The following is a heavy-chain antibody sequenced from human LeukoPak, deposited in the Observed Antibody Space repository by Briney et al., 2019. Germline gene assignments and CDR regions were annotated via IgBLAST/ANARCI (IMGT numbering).Heavy chain of an antibody. CDR1: GFTFSSYG. CDR2: ISGSGGST. V-gene: IGHV3-23*01. D-gene: IGHD3-3*01. Sequence: GGSLRLSCAASGFTFSSYGMHWVRQAPGKGLEWVSAISGSGGSTYYADSVKGRFTISRDNSKNTLYLQMNSLRAEDTAVYYCAKANYYDFWSGYYPIDYWGQGTLVTVSS. CDR3: AKANYYDFWSGYYPIDY. J-gene: IGHJ4*02.